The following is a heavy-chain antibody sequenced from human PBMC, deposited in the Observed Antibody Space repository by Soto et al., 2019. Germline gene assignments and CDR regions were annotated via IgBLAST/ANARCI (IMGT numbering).Heavy chain of an antibody. V-gene: IGHV3-15*05. Sequence: EVQLVESGGGLGEPGGSLRLSCEASGFTFKNAWMSWLRQAPGRGLEWVGRIISNSDGGTAEYAAPVNGRFTISRDDSKNTLYLQMISLKTEDTAVYYCTRDEGDSRSFYNFDYWGQGALVTVSS. CDR1: GFTFKNAW. D-gene: IGHD3-22*01. CDR3: TRDEGDSRSFYNFDY. J-gene: IGHJ4*02. CDR2: IISNSDGGTA.